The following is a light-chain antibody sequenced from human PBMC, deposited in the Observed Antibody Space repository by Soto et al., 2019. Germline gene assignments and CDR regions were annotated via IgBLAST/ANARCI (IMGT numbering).Light chain of an antibody. CDR1: SSNIGSNS. CDR3: GTWDSSLSAVV. V-gene: IGLV1-51*01. Sequence: QSVLTQPPSVSAAPGQTVTISCSGSSSNIGSNSVSWYHQFPGTAPKVLIYDNNKRPSGIPDRFPGSKSGTSATLGITGLQTGDEAVYYCGTWDSSLSAVVLGGGTKLTVL. J-gene: IGLJ2*01. CDR2: DNN.